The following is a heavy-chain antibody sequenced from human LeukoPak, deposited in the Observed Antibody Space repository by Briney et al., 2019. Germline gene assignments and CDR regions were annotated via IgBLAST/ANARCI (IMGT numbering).Heavy chain of an antibody. V-gene: IGHV1-2*04. J-gene: IGHJ5*02. CDR1: GYTFTGYY. CDR3: ARGVGASHEGWFDP. Sequence: GASVKVSCKASGYTFTGYYMHWVRQAPGQGLEWMGWINPNSGGTNYAQKFQGWVTMTRDTSISTAYMELSRLRSDDTAVYYCARGVGASHEGWFDPWGQGTLVTVSS. CDR2: INPNSGGT. D-gene: IGHD1-26*01.